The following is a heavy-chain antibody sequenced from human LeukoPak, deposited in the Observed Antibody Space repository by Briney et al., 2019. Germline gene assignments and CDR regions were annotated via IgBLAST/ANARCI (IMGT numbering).Heavy chain of an antibody. Sequence: SETLSLTCTVSGGSISSYYWSWIRQPPGKGLEWIGYIYYSGSTNYNPSLKSRVTISVGTSKNQFSLKLSSVTAADTAVYYCARDRSDAFDIWGQGTMVTVSS. CDR3: ARDRSDAFDI. CDR1: GGSISSYY. CDR2: IYYSGST. V-gene: IGHV4-59*01. J-gene: IGHJ3*02.